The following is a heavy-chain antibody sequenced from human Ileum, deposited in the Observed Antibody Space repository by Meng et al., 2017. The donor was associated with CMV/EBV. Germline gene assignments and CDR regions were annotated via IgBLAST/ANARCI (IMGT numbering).Heavy chain of an antibody. Sequence: GESLKIPCVGSEITFSNFGMNWVRQAPGKGLEWVSYISNNADTRLYGDSVKGRFTVSRDNAKNSMSLQMDYLRVEDTAVYYCAREWRTALDSWGQG. V-gene: IGHV3-48*03. D-gene: IGHD3-3*01. CDR3: AREWRTALDS. J-gene: IGHJ5*02. CDR1: EITFSNFG. CDR2: ISNNADTR.